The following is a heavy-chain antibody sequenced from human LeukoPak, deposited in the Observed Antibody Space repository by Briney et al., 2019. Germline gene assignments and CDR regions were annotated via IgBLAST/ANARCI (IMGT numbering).Heavy chain of an antibody. D-gene: IGHD2-15*01. CDR1: GYTFTGYY. V-gene: IGHV1-2*02. CDR2: INPNSGGT. CDR3: ARGLFAVVAATVDY. J-gene: IGHJ4*02. Sequence: ASVKVSCKASGYTFTGYYMHWVRQAPGQGLEWMGWINPNSGGTNYAQKFQGRVTMTRDTSISTAYMEPSRLRSDDTAVYYCARGLFAVVAATVDYWGQGTLVTVSS.